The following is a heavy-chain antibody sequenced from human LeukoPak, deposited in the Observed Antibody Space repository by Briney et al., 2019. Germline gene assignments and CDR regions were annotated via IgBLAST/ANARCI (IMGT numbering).Heavy chain of an antibody. V-gene: IGHV1-18*01. CDR1: DYTFTSYG. J-gene: IGHJ4*02. CDR3: ARDTRYYYDRTSYPKYDY. D-gene: IGHD3-22*01. CDR2: ISGYNGNT. Sequence: ASVKVSCKASDYTFTSYGITWVRQAPGQGLEWMGWISGYNGNTKYAQKFQGRVTLTTDTSTSTAYLDLRSLRSDDTAVYYCARDTRYYYDRTSYPKYDYWGQGTLVTVSS.